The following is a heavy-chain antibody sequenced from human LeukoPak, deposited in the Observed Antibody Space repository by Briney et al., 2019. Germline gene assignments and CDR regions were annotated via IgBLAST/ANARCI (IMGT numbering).Heavy chain of an antibody. J-gene: IGHJ4*02. CDR2: ISWDGGST. CDR1: GFTFDDYA. Sequence: PGGSLRLSCAASGFTFDDYAMHWVRQAPGKGLEWVSLISWDGGSTYYADSVKGRFTISRDNSKNTLYLQMNSLRAEDTAVYYCAKDRYRYSSSWSFDYWGQGTLVTVSS. D-gene: IGHD6-13*01. CDR3: AKDRYRYSSSWSFDY. V-gene: IGHV3-43D*03.